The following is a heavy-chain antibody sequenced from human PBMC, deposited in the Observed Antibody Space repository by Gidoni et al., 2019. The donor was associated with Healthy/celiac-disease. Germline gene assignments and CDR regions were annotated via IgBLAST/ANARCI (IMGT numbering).Heavy chain of an antibody. Sequence: QVQLVQSGAEVKKPGSSVKVSYKASGGTFSSYAISWVRQAPGQGLEWMGGIIPIFGTANYAQKFQGRVTITADESTSTAYMELSSLRSEDTAVYYCARGAVYPSSAGWYFDLWGRGTLVTVSS. CDR1: GGTFSSYA. V-gene: IGHV1-69*01. J-gene: IGHJ2*01. CDR3: ARGAVYPSSAGWYFDL. D-gene: IGHD2-8*01. CDR2: IIPIFGTA.